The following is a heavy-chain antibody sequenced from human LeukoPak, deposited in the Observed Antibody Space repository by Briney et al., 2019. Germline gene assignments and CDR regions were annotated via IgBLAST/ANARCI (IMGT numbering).Heavy chain of an antibody. Sequence: GESLKISCKGSGYSFSTYWIGWVRQMPGKGLEWMGIIYPGDSDTRYSPSFQGQVTISADKSISTAYLQWSSLKASDTAMYYCARHLVSGSSQYYYYGMDVWGQGTTVTVSS. CDR2: IYPGDSDT. D-gene: IGHD3-10*01. V-gene: IGHV5-51*01. J-gene: IGHJ6*02. CDR3: ARHLVSGSSQYYYYGMDV. CDR1: GYSFSTYW.